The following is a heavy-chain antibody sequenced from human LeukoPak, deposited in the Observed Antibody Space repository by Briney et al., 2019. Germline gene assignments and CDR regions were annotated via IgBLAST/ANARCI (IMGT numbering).Heavy chain of an antibody. V-gene: IGHV1-69*01. CDR3: ARSLGYCRGGSCYIPSDY. J-gene: IGHJ4*02. CDR2: IIPIFGTA. CDR1: GGTFSSYA. D-gene: IGHD2-15*01. Sequence: ASVKVSCKASGGTFSSYAISWVRQAPGQGLEWMGGIIPIFGTANYAQKFQGRVTITADESTSTAYMELSSLRSEDTAVYYCARSLGYCRGGSCYIPSDYWGQGTLVTVSS.